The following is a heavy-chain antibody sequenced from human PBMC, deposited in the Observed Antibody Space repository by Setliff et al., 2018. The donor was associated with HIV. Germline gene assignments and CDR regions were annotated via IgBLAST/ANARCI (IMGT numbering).Heavy chain of an antibody. D-gene: IGHD2-2*01. CDR1: GFTFSDHY. V-gene: IGHV3-11*06. Sequence: LRLSCAASGFTFSDHYMSWIRQAPGKGLEWVSYISSSSSTYYADSVKGRFTISRDNSKNTLYLQMGSLRAEDMAVYYCARRGYCSSTTCYYDYWGQGTLVTVSS. CDR2: ISSSSST. CDR3: ARRGYCSSTTCYYDY. J-gene: IGHJ4*02.